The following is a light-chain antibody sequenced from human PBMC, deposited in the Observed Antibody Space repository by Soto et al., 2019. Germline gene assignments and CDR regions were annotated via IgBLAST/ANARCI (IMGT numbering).Light chain of an antibody. CDR3: CSYAGSYTLGV. J-gene: IGLJ1*01. Sequence: LTQPRSVSGSPGQSVTISCTGTSSDVGGYNYVSWYQQHPGKAPKLMIYDVSKRPSGVPDRFSGSKSGNTASLTISGLQAEDEADYYCCSYAGSYTLGVFGTGTKVTVL. V-gene: IGLV2-11*01. CDR2: DVS. CDR1: SSDVGGYNY.